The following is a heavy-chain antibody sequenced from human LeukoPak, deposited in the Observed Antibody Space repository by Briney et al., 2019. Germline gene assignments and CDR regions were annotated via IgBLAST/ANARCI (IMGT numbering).Heavy chain of an antibody. D-gene: IGHD5-18*01. CDR3: ARGGNTYGTPFDY. Sequence: PGGSLRLSCAASGFTFSSYSMNWVRQAPGKGLEWVSSISSSSSYIYYADSVKGRFTISRDNSKNTVYLQMNSLRAEDTAVYYCARGGNTYGTPFDYWGQGTLVTVSS. CDR1: GFTFSSYS. CDR2: ISSSSSYI. J-gene: IGHJ4*02. V-gene: IGHV3-21*04.